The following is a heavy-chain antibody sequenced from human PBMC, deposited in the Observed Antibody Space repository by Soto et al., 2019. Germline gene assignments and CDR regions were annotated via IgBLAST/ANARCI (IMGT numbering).Heavy chain of an antibody. D-gene: IGHD3-10*01. V-gene: IGHV4-34*01. J-gene: IGHJ4*02. CDR3: ARGDRQAGFTMVRGVIVNDY. CDR2: INHSGST. Sequence: QVQLQQWGAGLLKPSETLSLTCAVYGGSFSGYYWSWIRQPPGKGLEWIGEINHSGSTNYNPSLKSRVTISVDTYKNQFSLKLSSVTAADTAVYYCARGDRQAGFTMVRGVIVNDYWGQGTLVTVSS. CDR1: GGSFSGYY.